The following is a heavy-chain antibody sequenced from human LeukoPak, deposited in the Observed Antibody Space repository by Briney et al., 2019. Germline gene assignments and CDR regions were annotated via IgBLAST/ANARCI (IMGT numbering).Heavy chain of an antibody. CDR3: ASRYSSGWYYFDY. Sequence: GSLRLSCAASGFTFSSYSMNWVRQAPGKGLEWIGEIYHSGSTNYNPSLKSRVTISVDKSKNQFSLKLSSVTAADTAVYYCASRYSSGWYYFDYWGQGTLVTVSS. CDR1: GFTFSSYSM. V-gene: IGHV4-4*02. D-gene: IGHD6-19*01. J-gene: IGHJ4*02. CDR2: IYHSGST.